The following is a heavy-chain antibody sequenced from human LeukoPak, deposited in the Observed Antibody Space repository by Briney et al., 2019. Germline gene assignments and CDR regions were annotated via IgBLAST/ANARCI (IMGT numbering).Heavy chain of an antibody. V-gene: IGHV3-30*04. Sequence: PGGSLRLSCAASGFTFSSYAMHWVRRAPGKGLEWVAVISYDGSNKYYADSVKGRFTISRDNSKNTLYLQMNSLRAEDTAVYYCARDGGDHWGQGTLVTVSS. CDR3: ARDGGDH. CDR2: ISYDGSNK. J-gene: IGHJ4*02. D-gene: IGHD3-16*01. CDR1: GFTFSSYA.